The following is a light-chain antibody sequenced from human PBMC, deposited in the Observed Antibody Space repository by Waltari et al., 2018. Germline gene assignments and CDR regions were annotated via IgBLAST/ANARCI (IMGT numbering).Light chain of an antibody. CDR3: QQSDNLPPYS. Sequence: DIQITQSPSFLSASVGDRVTITCQARHDSSNHLNWYQQKPGKAPKLPIYATSSLERGVPSRFSGSGSGTDFAFAISSLQPEDIATYYCQQSDNLPPYSFGQGTKLEIK. J-gene: IGKJ2*03. CDR1: HDSSNH. CDR2: ATS. V-gene: IGKV1-33*01.